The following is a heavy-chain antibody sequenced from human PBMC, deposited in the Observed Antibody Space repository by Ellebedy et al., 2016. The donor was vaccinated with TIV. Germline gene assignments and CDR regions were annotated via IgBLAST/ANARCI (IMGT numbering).Heavy chain of an antibody. V-gene: IGHV3-74*03. D-gene: IGHD6-19*01. CDR3: ARGDGSSGWYFDY. CDR1: GSTFSSYW. CDR2: ISSEGSTT. J-gene: IGHJ4*02. Sequence: GGSLRLSXAASGSTFSSYWVHWVRQAPGKGLVWVSRISSEGSTTTYADSARGRFTISRDNAKNTLYLQMNSLRAEDTAVYYCARGDGSSGWYFDYWGQGTLVTVSS.